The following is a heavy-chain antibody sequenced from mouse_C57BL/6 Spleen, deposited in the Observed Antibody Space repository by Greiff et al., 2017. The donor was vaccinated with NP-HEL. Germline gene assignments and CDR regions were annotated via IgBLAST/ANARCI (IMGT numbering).Heavy chain of an antibody. CDR3: TRYTTVVATDAMDY. CDR1: GYTFTDYE. V-gene: IGHV1-15*01. CDR2: IDPETGGT. J-gene: IGHJ4*01. Sequence: QVQLQQSGAELVRPGASVTLSCKASGYTFTDYEMHWVKQTPVHGLEWIGAIDPETGGTAYNQKFKGKAILTADKSSSTAYMELRSLTSEDSAVYYCTRYTTVVATDAMDYWGQGTSVTVSS. D-gene: IGHD1-1*01.